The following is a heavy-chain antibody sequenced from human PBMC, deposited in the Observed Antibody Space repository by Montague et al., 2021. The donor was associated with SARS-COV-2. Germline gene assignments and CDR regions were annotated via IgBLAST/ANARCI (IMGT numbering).Heavy chain of an antibody. D-gene: IGHD1-26*01. CDR2: IYYSGST. Sequence: TLSLTCTVSGGSISSGCYYWIWIRQHPGKGLDWFVYIYYSGSTYYNPSLKSRVTISVDTSKNQISLKLSSVTAADTAVYDCAGYCMVGASARFAVDYWGQGTLVTVSS. CDR1: GGSISSGCYY. CDR3: AGYCMVGASARFAVDY. J-gene: IGHJ4*02. V-gene: IGHV4-31*03.